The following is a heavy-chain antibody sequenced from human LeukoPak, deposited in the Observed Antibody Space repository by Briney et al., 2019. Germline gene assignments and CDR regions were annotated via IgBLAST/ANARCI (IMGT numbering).Heavy chain of an antibody. CDR2: VRYDGSNK. CDR3: AKDPTLAAVYYYYYMDV. J-gene: IGHJ6*03. Sequence: PGGSLRLSCAASGFTFSSYGMHWVRQAPGKGLEWVAFVRYDGSNKYYADSVKGRFTISRDNSKNTLYLQMNSLRAEDTAVYYCAKDPTLAAVYYYYYMDVWGKGTTVTISS. CDR1: GFTFSSYG. D-gene: IGHD6-13*01. V-gene: IGHV3-30*02.